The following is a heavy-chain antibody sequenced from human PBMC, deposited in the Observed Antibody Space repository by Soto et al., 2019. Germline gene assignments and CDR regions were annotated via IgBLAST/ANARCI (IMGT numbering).Heavy chain of an antibody. Sequence: SETLSLTCSVSGGSISTYSWSWIRQPPGKGLEWIGNISYTGHANYNPSLKSRVTISLDTPENQFSLKLTSVTAADTAVYYCARGTETTTVFHLWGQGTLLTVYS. J-gene: IGHJ4*02. D-gene: IGHD4-4*01. CDR3: ARGTETTTVFHL. CDR2: ISYTGHA. V-gene: IGHV4-59*01. CDR1: GGSISTYS.